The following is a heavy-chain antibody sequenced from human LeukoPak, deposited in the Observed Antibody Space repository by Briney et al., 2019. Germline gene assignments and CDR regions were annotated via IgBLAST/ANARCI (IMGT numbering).Heavy chain of an antibody. CDR1: GYTFTSYG. J-gene: IGHJ3*02. CDR3: AREGSLYYDILTGYRPYAFDI. V-gene: IGHV1-18*01. CDR2: ISAYNGNT. D-gene: IGHD3-9*01. Sequence: GASVKVSCKASGYTFTSYGISWVRQAPGQGLEWMGWISAYNGNTNYAQKLQGRVTMTTDTSTSTAYMELRSLRSDDTAVYYCAREGSLYYDILTGYRPYAFDIWGQGTMVTVSS.